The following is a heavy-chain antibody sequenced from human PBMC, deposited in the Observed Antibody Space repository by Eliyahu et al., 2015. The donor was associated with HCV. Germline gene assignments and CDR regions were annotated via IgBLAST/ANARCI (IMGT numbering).Heavy chain of an antibody. CDR1: GFAFSTYW. J-gene: IGHJ4*02. Sequence: EVQLVQSGGALVQPGGSLRLSCDASGFAFSTYWLTWVRQAPGKGLEWVANIKPDGSDKYYIDSVKGRFTISRDNAKNSLYLQMNSLTGEDTAVYFCAGGIYRVGPRDYWGQGTRVTVSS. CDR3: AGGIYRVGPRDY. D-gene: IGHD2-15*01. CDR2: IKPDGSDK. V-gene: IGHV3-7*03.